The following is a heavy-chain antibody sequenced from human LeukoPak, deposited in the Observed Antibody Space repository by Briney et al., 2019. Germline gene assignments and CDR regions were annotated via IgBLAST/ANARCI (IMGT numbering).Heavy chain of an antibody. D-gene: IGHD3-22*01. J-gene: IGHJ3*02. Sequence: GGSLRLSCAASGLTFSSYAMSWVRQAPGKGLGWVSAISGSGGSTYYADSVKGRFTISRDNSKNTLYLQMNSLRAEDTAVYYCAKDLGYYDSSGYDAFDIWGQGTMVTVSS. CDR3: AKDLGYYDSSGYDAFDI. V-gene: IGHV3-23*01. CDR1: GLTFSSYA. CDR2: ISGSGGST.